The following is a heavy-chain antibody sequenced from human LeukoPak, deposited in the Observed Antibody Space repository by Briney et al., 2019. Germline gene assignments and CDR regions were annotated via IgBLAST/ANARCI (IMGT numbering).Heavy chain of an antibody. D-gene: IGHD1-14*01. Sequence: PGGSLRLSCAASGFTFSTYWMHWVRQAPGKGLVWVSRMKTDETTITYADSVKGRFTISRDNAKNTLYLQMNSLRVDDTAVYYCATSAIGPLFASSGQGTLVTVSS. J-gene: IGHJ4*02. V-gene: IGHV3-74*03. CDR2: MKTDETTI. CDR1: GFTFSTYW. CDR3: ATSAIGPLFAS.